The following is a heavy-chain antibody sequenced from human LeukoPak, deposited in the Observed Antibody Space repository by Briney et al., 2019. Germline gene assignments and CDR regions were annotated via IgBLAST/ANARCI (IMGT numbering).Heavy chain of an antibody. CDR1: GYTFTSYG. Sequence: ASVKVSCKASGYTFTSYGISWVQQAPGQGLEWMGWISAYNGNTNYAQKLQGRVTMTTDTSTSTAYMELRSLRSDDTAVYYCARGPGYFDWSPYYYYYMDVWGKGTTVTVSS. V-gene: IGHV1-18*01. D-gene: IGHD3-9*01. CDR3: ARGPGYFDWSPYYYYYMDV. J-gene: IGHJ6*03. CDR2: ISAYNGNT.